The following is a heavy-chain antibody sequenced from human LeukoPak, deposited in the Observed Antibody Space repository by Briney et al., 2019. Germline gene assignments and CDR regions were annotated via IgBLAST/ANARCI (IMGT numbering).Heavy chain of an antibody. CDR2: MNPNSGNT. D-gene: IGHD3-3*01. V-gene: IGHV1-8*01. CDR3: AGAIFPYGWFDP. CDR1: GYTFTSYD. J-gene: IGHJ5*02. Sequence: RASVKVSCKASGYTFTSYDINWVRQATGQGLEWMRWMNPNSGNTGYAQKFQGRVTMTRNTSISTAYMELSSLRSEDTAVYYCAGAIFPYGWFDPWGQGTLVTVSS.